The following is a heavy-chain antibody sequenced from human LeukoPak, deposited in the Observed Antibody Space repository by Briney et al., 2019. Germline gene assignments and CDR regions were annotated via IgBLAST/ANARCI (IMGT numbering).Heavy chain of an antibody. Sequence: GSLKLSCAASGFTLSNYSMSWVRPAPGKGLERVSSISSSSIYIYYADSVKGRFTISRDNAKNSLFLQMNSLRAEDTAVYYCARVDYDILTGYSPYFHYWGQGTLVTVSS. CDR1: GFTLSNYS. D-gene: IGHD3-9*01. V-gene: IGHV3-21*06. CDR2: ISSSSIYI. J-gene: IGHJ4*02. CDR3: ARVDYDILTGYSPYFHY.